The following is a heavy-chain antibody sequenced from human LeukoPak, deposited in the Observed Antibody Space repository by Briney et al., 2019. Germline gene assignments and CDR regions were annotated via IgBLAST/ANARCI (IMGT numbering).Heavy chain of an antibody. J-gene: IGHJ5*02. CDR1: GFIVSNNN. CDR2: TYTDTSA. Sequence: GGSLRHSCAASGFIVSNNNMSWVRQAPGKGLEWVSLTYTDTSAYYADSVKGRFTISRDNSKNTLNLQMNSLRVEDTGGYYCARESWGPVGPWGQGTLVTVSS. CDR3: ARESWGPVGP. V-gene: IGHV3-66*02. D-gene: IGHD7-27*01.